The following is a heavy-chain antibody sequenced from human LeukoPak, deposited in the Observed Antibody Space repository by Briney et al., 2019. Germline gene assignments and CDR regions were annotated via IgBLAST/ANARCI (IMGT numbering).Heavy chain of an antibody. D-gene: IGHD3-22*01. J-gene: IGHJ4*02. V-gene: IGHV1-8*02. CDR1: GGTFSSYA. CDR3: ARGMGYYDSSGYDY. CDR2: INPNSGGT. Sequence: ASVKVSCKASGGTFSSYAISWVRQAPGQGLEWMGWINPNSGGTNYAQKFQGRVTMTRDTSISTAYMELSSLRSEDTAVYYCARGMGYYDSSGYDYWGQGTLVTVSS.